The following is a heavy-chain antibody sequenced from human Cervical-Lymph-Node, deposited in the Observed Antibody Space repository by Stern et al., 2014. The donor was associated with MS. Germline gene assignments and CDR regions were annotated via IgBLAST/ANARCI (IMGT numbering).Heavy chain of an antibody. Sequence: QITLKESGPALVKRTQTLTLTCSFSGFSLTSSGMSVSSIRQPPGKALEWLARIDWDDEKYYSTSLETRLTISKDTSENQVVLTVANMGPIDTGTYYCARTALGAWLYFDYWGQGALITVSS. CDR3: ARTALGAWLYFDY. D-gene: IGHD3-10*01. CDR2: IDWDDEK. J-gene: IGHJ4*02. CDR1: GFSLTSSGMS. V-gene: IGHV2-70*04.